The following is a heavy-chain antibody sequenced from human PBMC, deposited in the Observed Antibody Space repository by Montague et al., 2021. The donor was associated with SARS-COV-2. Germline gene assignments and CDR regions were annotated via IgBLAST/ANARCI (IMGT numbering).Heavy chain of an antibody. CDR1: GGSISSFY. V-gene: IGHV4-59*08. D-gene: IGHD4/OR15-4a*01. CDR3: RRHFGANRPAAY. Sequence: SETLSLTCTVSGGSISSFYWSWFRQPPGKGLEWIGYISDSGSTNYNPSLTSRITMSVDTSKNQFSLKVHSVTAADTAVYYCRRHFGANRPAAYWGQGTLVTVSS. CDR2: ISDSGST. J-gene: IGHJ4*02.